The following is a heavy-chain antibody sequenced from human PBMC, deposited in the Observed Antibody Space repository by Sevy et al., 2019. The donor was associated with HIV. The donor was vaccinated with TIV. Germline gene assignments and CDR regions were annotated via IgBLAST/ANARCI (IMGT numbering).Heavy chain of an antibody. CDR3: AKDLDYESSGYHDY. J-gene: IGHJ4*02. D-gene: IGHD3-22*01. CDR1: GFTFRSYA. CDR2: ITGNGGST. V-gene: IGHV3-23*01. Sequence: GGSLRLSCSASGFTFRSYAMNWVRQAPGKGLEWVSAITGNGGSTYYADSVKGRFTISRDNSKSTLYLQMNSLRAEDTALYYCAKDLDYESSGYHDYWGQGTLVTVSS.